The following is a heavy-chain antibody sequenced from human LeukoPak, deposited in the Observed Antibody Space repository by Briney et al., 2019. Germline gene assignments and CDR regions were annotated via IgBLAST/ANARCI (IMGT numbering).Heavy chain of an antibody. CDR3: ARGYTAMVTRLDY. CDR2: ISYDGSNK. CDR1: GFTFSSYA. V-gene: IGHV3-30-3*01. J-gene: IGHJ4*02. D-gene: IGHD5-18*01. Sequence: GGSLRLSCAASGFTFSSYAMHWVRRAPGKGLEWVAVISYDGSNKYYADSVKGRFTISRDNSKNTLYLQMNSLRAEDTAVYYCARGYTAMVTRLDYWGQGTLVTVSS.